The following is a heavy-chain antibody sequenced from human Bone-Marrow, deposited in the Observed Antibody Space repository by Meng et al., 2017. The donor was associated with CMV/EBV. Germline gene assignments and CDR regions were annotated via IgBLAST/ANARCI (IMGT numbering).Heavy chain of an antibody. CDR3: ARVPTIFGVVGVFDY. D-gene: IGHD3-3*01. CDR2: IYYSGST. V-gene: IGHV4-39*07. Sequence: GSLRLSCTVSGGSISSSSYYWGWIRQPPGKGLEWIGSIYYSGSTYYNPSLKSRVTISVDTSKNQFSLKLSSVTAADTAVYYCARVPTIFGVVGVFDYWGQGKLVNVSS. J-gene: IGHJ4*02. CDR1: GGSISSSSYY.